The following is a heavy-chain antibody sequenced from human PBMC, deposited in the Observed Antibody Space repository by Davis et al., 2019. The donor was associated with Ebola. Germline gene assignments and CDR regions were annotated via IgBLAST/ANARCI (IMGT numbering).Heavy chain of an antibody. CDR3: ARETTVTLIDY. CDR1: GGSFSGYY. Sequence: SETLSLTCAVYGGSFSGYYWSWIRQPPGKGLEWIGEINHSGSTNYNPSLKSRVTISVDTSKNQFSLKLSSVTAADTDVYYCARETTVTLIDYWGQGTLVTVSS. J-gene: IGHJ4*02. CDR2: INHSGST. D-gene: IGHD4-17*01. V-gene: IGHV4-34*01.